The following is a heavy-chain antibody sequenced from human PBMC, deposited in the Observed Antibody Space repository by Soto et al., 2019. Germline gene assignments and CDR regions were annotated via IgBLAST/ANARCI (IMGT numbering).Heavy chain of an antibody. V-gene: IGHV3-53*01. CDR1: GFTVSSNY. CDR2: IYSGGST. J-gene: IGHJ4*02. D-gene: IGHD3-16*02. CDR3: ARAASVWGSYRLH. Sequence: EVPLVESGGGLIQPGGSLRLSCAASGFTVSSNYMSWVRQAPGKGLEWVSVIYSGGSTYYADSVKGRFTISRDNSKNTLYLQMNSLRAEDTAVYYCARAASVWGSYRLHWGQGTLVTVSS.